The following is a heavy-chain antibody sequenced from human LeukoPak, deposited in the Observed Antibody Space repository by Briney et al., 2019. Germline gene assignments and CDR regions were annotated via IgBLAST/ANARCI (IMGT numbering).Heavy chain of an antibody. D-gene: IGHD3-10*01. Sequence: GASVKVSCKASGYTFTGYYMHWVRQAPGQGLEWMGWINPNSGGTNYAQKFQGRVTMTRNTSTSTAYMELSSLRSEDTAVYYCARGRRDMVRGVIPTYYFDYWGQGTLVTVSS. J-gene: IGHJ4*02. CDR3: ARGRRDMVRGVIPTYYFDY. CDR2: INPNSGGT. V-gene: IGHV1-2*02. CDR1: GYTFTGYY.